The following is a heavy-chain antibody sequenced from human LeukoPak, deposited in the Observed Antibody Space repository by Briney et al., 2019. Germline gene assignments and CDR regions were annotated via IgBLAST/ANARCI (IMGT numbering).Heavy chain of an antibody. J-gene: IGHJ6*02. CDR3: AKNLYCGGGSCYPSALGMDV. CDR2: ISYDGSNK. D-gene: IGHD2-15*01. CDR1: GFTFSSYW. V-gene: IGHV3-30-3*01. Sequence: GGSLRLSCAASGFTFSSYWMSWVRQAPGKGLEWVAVISYDGSNKYYADSVKGRFTISRDNSKNTLYLQMNSLRAEDTAVYYCAKNLYCGGGSCYPSALGMDVWGQGTTVTVSS.